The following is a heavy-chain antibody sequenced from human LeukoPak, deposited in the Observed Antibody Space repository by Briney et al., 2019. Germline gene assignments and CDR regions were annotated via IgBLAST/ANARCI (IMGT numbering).Heavy chain of an antibody. CDR2: INPNTGGT. CDR3: ATELTGDSALDY. J-gene: IGHJ4*02. Sequence: ASVKVSCKASGYTFTGYSVHWVRQTPGQGLEWMGWINPNTGGTKYAQKFQGRVTMTRDTSIGTAYMDLSRLGSDDTAVYFCATELTGDSALDYWGQGTLVTVSS. D-gene: IGHD7-27*01. V-gene: IGHV1-2*02. CDR1: GYTFTGYS.